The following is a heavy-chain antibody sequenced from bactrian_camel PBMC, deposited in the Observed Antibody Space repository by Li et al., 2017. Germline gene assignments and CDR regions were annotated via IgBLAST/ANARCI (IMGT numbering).Heavy chain of an antibody. V-gene: IGHV3S6*01. CDR1: GDTASVYS. D-gene: IGHD4*01. CDR2: IYTGGGDG. Sequence: HVQLVESGGGSAQAGGSMRLDCAVSGDTASVYSMAWFRQAPGKEREGVAGIYTGGGDGHYADAVKGRFTITHDIAKRTAYLQMDTLKPEDSGMYICAAELRPDY.